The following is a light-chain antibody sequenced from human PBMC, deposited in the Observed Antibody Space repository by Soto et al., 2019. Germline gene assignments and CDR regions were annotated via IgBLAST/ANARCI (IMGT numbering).Light chain of an antibody. Sequence: QSVLTQPASVSGSPGQSITISCTGTSSDVGNYIFVSWYRQHPGKAPKLMIYDINNRPSGVSNRFSGSKSGNTASLTISGLQAEDEADYYCVSYTTSASHVFGTGTKVTLL. J-gene: IGLJ1*01. V-gene: IGLV2-14*01. CDR2: DIN. CDR1: SSDVGNYIF. CDR3: VSYTTSASHV.